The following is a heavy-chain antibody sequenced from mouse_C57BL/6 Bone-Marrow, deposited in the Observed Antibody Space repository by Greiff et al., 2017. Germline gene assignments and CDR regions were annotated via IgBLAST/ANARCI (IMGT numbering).Heavy chain of an antibody. CDR1: GYSFTSYY. CDR2: IYPGSGNT. J-gene: IGHJ4*01. D-gene: IGHD2-5*01. Sequence: QVQLKQSGPELVKPGASVKISCKASGYSFTSYYIHWVKQRPGQGLEWIGWIYPGSGNTKYNEKFKGKATLTADTSSSTAYMQLSSLTSEDSAVYYCARRVYSNYYAMDYWGQGTSVTVSS. CDR3: ARRVYSNYYAMDY. V-gene: IGHV1-66*01.